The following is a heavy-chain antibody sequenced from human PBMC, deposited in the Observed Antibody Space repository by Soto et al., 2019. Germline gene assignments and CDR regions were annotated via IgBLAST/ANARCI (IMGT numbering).Heavy chain of an antibody. CDR3: ARRPHCSGGICYYGWDI. J-gene: IGHJ4*02. Sequence: QVQLVQSGAEVKKPGASVKVSCKASGYTFTNSDINWVRQAPGQGLEWMGWMNPDSGHAAYAQKFQGRVTLTTSTSTSTVYMEMRSLGSEEPAVYYCARRPHCSGGICYYGWDIWGPGTLGTVS. V-gene: IGHV1-8*01. D-gene: IGHD2-15*01. CDR1: GYTFTNSD. CDR2: MNPDSGHA.